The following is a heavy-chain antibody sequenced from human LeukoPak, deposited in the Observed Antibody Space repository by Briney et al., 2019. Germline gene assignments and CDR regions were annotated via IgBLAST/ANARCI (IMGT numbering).Heavy chain of an antibody. Sequence: WVSLRRSCAAYGFTFSGYGMLWLRPGPGNGRVWVAFIRYDGSNKDYADSVKGRFTISRDNSKNTLYLQMNSLRAADTAVYYCAKDFGDTAMAYWGQGTLVTVSS. D-gene: IGHD5-18*01. J-gene: IGHJ4*02. CDR3: AKDFGDTAMAY. V-gene: IGHV3-30*02. CDR2: IRYDGSNK. CDR1: GFTFSGYG.